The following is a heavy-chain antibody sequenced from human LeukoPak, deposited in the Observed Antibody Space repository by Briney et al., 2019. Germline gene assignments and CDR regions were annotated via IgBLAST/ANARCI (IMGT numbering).Heavy chain of an antibody. J-gene: IGHJ6*03. CDR2: ISIRGSFI. Sequence: GGSLRLSCAASGFSFSDYYMTWIRQAPGKGLEWVSYISIRGSFIYYADSVKGRFTISRDNAKNSLYLQMNSLRVEDTAVYYCARDPYSGNYGNDYYYYMDVWGKGTTVTISS. CDR3: ARDPYSGNYGNDYYYYMDV. CDR1: GFSFSDYY. V-gene: IGHV3-11*01. D-gene: IGHD1-26*01.